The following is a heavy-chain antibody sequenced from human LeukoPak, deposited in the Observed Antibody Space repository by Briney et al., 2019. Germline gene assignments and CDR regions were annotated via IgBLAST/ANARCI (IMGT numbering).Heavy chain of an antibody. CDR2: ISSSGSIV. V-gene: IGHV3-48*03. J-gene: IGHJ1*01. D-gene: IGHD5-24*01. Sequence: PGGSLRLSCAASGFTFSTYEMNWVRHAPGKGLEWVSYISSSGSIVPYADSVKGRFTIYRDNAKNSLYLQMNSLRAEDTAVYYCARDGDDYDDVEYSQHWGQGTLVSVSS. CDR1: GFTFSTYE. CDR3: ARDGDDYDDVEYSQH.